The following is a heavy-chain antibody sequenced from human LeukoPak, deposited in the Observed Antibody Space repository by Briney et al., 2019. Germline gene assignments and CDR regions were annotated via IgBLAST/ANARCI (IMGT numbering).Heavy chain of an antibody. V-gene: IGHV4-59*01. CDR3: ARARPDTAMAVDY. CDR1: GGSISTYY. Sequence: PSETLSLTCTVSGGSISTYYWSWVRLPPGKGLEWIGYIYNSGSTNYNPSLKSRVTVSVDTSKNQLSLKLSSVTAADTAVYYCARARPDTAMAVDYWGQGTLVTVSS. D-gene: IGHD5-18*01. CDR2: IYNSGST. J-gene: IGHJ4*02.